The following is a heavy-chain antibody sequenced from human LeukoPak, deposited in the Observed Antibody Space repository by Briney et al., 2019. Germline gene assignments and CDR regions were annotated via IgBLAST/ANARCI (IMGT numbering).Heavy chain of an antibody. CDR2: IYYSGST. CDR1: GGSISSYY. V-gene: IGHV4-59*01. CDR3: ARAWGRDFNY. J-gene: IGHJ4*02. Sequence: SETLSLTCTVSGGSISSYYWSWIRQPPGKGLEWIGYIYYSGSTNYNPSLKSRVTISVDTSKNQFSLRLSSVTAADTAVYYCARAWGRDFNYWGQGTLVTVSS. D-gene: IGHD7-27*01.